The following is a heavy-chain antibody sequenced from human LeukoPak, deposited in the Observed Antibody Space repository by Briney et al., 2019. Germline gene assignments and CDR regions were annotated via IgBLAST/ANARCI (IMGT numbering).Heavy chain of an antibody. CDR1: GGSISSYY. Sequence: SETLSLTCTVSGGSISSYYWSWLRQPPGKGLEWIGYIYYSGSTNYNPSLKSRVTILVDTSKNQFSLKLSSVTAADTAVYYCARSMPPFDAFDIWGQGTMVTVSS. CDR2: IYYSGST. CDR3: ARSMPPFDAFDI. V-gene: IGHV4-59*08. D-gene: IGHD2-2*01. J-gene: IGHJ3*02.